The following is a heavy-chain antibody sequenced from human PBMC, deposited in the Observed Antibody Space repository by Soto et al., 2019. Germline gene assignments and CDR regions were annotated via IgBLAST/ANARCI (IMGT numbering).Heavy chain of an antibody. V-gene: IGHV3-30*01. CDR2: ISLDGSNK. CDR1: GFTFSSYA. Sequence: QVQLVESGGGVVQPGRSLRLSCAASGFTFSSYAMHWVRQAPGKGLEWVAFISLDGSNKYYADSVKGRFTISRDNSKNPLYLQMNSLSAEDTALYYCARDPVPSYFDYWGQGTLVTVSS. CDR3: ARDPVPSYFDY. J-gene: IGHJ4*02.